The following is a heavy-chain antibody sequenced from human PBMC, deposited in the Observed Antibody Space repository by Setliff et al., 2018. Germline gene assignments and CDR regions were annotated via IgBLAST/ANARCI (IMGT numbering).Heavy chain of an antibody. J-gene: IGHJ5*01. CDR1: GGSLRDSIRYYAVF. CDR3: ASRRTGPGGWFDY. Sequence: ETLSLTCTVSGGSLRDSIRYYAVFWGWIRQSPGRELEWIGSAYYTGETYYSPSLKSRVTISVDTSKNQFSLKLTSVTAADTAIYYCASRRTGPGGWFDYWG. V-gene: IGHV4-39*01. D-gene: IGHD1-26*01. CDR2: AYYTGET.